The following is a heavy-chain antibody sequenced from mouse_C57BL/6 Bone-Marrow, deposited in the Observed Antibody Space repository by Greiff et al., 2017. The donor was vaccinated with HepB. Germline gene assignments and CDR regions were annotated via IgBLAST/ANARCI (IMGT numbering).Heavy chain of an antibody. Sequence: EVMLVESGGGLVKPGGSLKLSCAASGFTFSSYAMSWVRQTPEKRLEWVATISDGGSYTYYPDNVKGRFTISRDNAKNNLYLQMSHLKSEDTAMYYCARVTTVVEGDYWGQGTTLTVSS. CDR1: GFTFSSYA. V-gene: IGHV5-4*03. CDR3: ARVTTVVEGDY. D-gene: IGHD1-1*01. CDR2: ISDGGSYT. J-gene: IGHJ2*01.